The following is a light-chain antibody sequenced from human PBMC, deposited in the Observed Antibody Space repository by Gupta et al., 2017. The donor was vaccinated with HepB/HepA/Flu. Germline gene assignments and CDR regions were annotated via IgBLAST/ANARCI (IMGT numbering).Light chain of an antibody. CDR2: AAS. Sequence: DIQMTQSPSSLSASVGDRVTLTCRASQSIANYLNWYQQKPGKAPELLISAASSLRSGVPSRFSGSGSGTDFTLTISGRQPEDSATYYCQQSYSTPSWTFGQGTKVEIK. J-gene: IGKJ1*01. V-gene: IGKV1-39*01. CDR3: QQSYSTPSWT. CDR1: QSIANY.